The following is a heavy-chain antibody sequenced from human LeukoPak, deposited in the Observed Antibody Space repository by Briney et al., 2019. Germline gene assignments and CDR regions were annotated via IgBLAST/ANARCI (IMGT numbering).Heavy chain of an antibody. D-gene: IGHD5-18*01. J-gene: IGHJ5*02. V-gene: IGHV3-30*01. CDR1: GFTFSSYA. Sequence: PGRSLRLSCAASGFTFSSYAMHWVRQAPGKGLEWVAVISYDGSNKYYADSVKGRFTISRDNSKNTLYLQMNSLRAEDTAVYYCAGDRGYSYGRPGGWFDPWGQGTLVTVSS. CDR2: ISYDGSNK. CDR3: AGDRGYSYGRPGGWFDP.